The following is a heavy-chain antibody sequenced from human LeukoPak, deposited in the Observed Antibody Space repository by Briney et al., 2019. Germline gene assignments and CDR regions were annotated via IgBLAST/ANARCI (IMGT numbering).Heavy chain of an antibody. CDR3: ARDRGSYYLDY. J-gene: IGHJ4*02. V-gene: IGHV1-46*01. CDR1: GYTFTSYY. CDR2: INPSGGST. Sequence: ASVKVSCKASGYTFTSYYMHWVRQAPGQGLEWMGIINPSGGSTSYAQKFQGRVTITADESTSTAYMELSSLRSEDTAVYYCARDRGSYYLDYWGQGTLVTISS. D-gene: IGHD1-26*01.